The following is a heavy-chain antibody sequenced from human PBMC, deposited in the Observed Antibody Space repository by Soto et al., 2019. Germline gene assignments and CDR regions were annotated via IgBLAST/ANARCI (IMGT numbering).Heavy chain of an antibody. CDR1: GGSISNYY. Sequence: QVQLQESGPGLVKPSETLSLTCTVSGGSISNYYWTWIRQPPGKGLEWIGYVYYTGTTNYNPSLKSGVTISVETSKNQFSLKLSSVTAADTAVYYCARDTYLYYGSGSYLYYFDSWGQGTLVTVSS. J-gene: IGHJ4*02. CDR3: ARDTYLYYGSGSYLYYFDS. V-gene: IGHV4-59*01. CDR2: VYYTGTT. D-gene: IGHD3-10*01.